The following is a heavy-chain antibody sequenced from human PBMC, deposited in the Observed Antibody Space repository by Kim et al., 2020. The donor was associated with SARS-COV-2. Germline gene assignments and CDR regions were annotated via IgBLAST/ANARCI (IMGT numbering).Heavy chain of an antibody. V-gene: IGHV1-58*01. CDR2: IVVGSGNT. CDR3: AAEELGRKSPPQGI. CDR1: GFTFTSSA. Sequence: SVKVSCKASGFTFTSSAVQWVRQARGQRLEWIGWIVVGSGNTNYAQKFQERVTITRDMSTSTAYMELSSLRSEDTAVYYCAAEELGRKSPPQGIWGQGTLVTVSS. D-gene: IGHD3-10*01. J-gene: IGHJ4*02.